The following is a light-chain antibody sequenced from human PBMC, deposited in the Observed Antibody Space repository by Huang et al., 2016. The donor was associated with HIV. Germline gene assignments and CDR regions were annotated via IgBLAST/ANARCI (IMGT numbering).Light chain of an antibody. CDR1: QNVSSD. CDR3: QQYNKWPLFT. CDR2: GAS. J-gene: IGKJ3*01. V-gene: IGKV3-15*01. Sequence: VMTQSPVTLSVSPGERATLSCRASQNVSSDLAWYQQRPGHPPRLLMYGASTRATGLPARFSSSGSGTEFTLTISSLQSEDFAFYYCQQYNKWPLFTFGPGTKVDIK.